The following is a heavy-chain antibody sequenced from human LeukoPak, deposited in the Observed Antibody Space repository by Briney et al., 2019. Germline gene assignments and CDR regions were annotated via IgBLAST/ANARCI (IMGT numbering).Heavy chain of an antibody. Sequence: SETLSLTCTVSGGSISSYYWSWIRQPPGKGLEWIGYIYYSGSTNYNPSLKSRVTISVDTSKNQFSLKLSSVTAADTAVYYCARAITIFGVVPLRNWYFDLWGRGTLVTVSS. J-gene: IGHJ2*01. D-gene: IGHD3-3*01. CDR3: ARAITIFGVVPLRNWYFDL. CDR2: IYYSGST. CDR1: GGSISSYY. V-gene: IGHV4-59*01.